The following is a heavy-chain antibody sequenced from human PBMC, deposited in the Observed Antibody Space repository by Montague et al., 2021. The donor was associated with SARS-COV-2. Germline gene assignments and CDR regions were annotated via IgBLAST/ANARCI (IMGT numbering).Heavy chain of an antibody. CDR3: ARDLFWGTDSGTQQRRDY. CDR1: GFTFSSYG. CDR2: IWYDGSNK. J-gene: IGHJ4*02. Sequence: SLRLSCAASGFTFSSYGMHWVRQAPGKGLEWVAVIWYDGSNKYYADSVKGRFTISRDNSKNTLYLQMNSLRAEDTAVYYCARDLFWGTDSGTQQRRDYWGQGTLVTDSS. D-gene: IGHD3-16*01. V-gene: IGHV3-33*01.